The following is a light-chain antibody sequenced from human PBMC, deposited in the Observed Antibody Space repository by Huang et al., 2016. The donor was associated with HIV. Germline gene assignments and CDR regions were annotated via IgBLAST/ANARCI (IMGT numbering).Light chain of an antibody. V-gene: IGKV1-17*03. CDR3: LQHHAYPRT. J-gene: IGKJ1*01. CDR2: ASS. CDR1: QAISNY. Sequence: DLQMTQSPSAMSASVGDKVTITCRASQAISNYLVWFQQKPGRAPKRLIYASSSLQSGVPSRFSGSGYGTKFTLTISSLQPEDFATYYCLQHHAYPRTFGPGTKVEVK.